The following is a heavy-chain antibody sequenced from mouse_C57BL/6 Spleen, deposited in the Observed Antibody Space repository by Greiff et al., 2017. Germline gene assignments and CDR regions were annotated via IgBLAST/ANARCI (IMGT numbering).Heavy chain of an antibody. CDR2: IHPNSGST. CDR3: AGYDYDAWFAY. V-gene: IGHV1-64*01. J-gene: IGHJ3*01. CDR1: GYTFTSYW. Sequence: QVQLQQPGAELVKPGASVKLSCKASGYTFTSYWMHWVKQRPGQGLEWIGMIHPNSGSTNYNEKFKSKATLTVDKSSSTAYMQLSSLTSEDSAVYYCAGYDYDAWFAYWGQGTLVTVSA. D-gene: IGHD2-4*01.